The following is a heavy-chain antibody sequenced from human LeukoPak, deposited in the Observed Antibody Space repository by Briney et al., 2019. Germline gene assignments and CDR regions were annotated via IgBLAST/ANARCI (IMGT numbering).Heavy chain of an antibody. D-gene: IGHD4-17*01. V-gene: IGHV4-34*01. J-gene: IGHJ4*02. Sequence: PSETLSLTCTVSGGSISSYYWSWIRQPPGKGLEWIGEINHSGSTNYNPSLKSRVTISVDTSKNQFSLKLSSVTAADTAVYYCARAPDYGDYVEFDYWGQGTLVTVSS. CDR1: GGSISSYY. CDR2: INHSGST. CDR3: ARAPDYGDYVEFDY.